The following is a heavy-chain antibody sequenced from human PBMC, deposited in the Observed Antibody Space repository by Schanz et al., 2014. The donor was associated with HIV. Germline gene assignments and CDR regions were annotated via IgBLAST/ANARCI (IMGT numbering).Heavy chain of an antibody. CDR1: GFTSGSYW. CDR2: IKYDGSQI. J-gene: IGHJ3*02. Sequence: EVQLVESGGGLVQPGGSLRLSCVASGFTSGSYWMSWVRQTPGKGLEWVANIKYDGSQIYYVDSVKGRFTISRDNSKNTLYLQMNSLRVEDTAIYYCAKENPIYYYTHGGPFDIWGQGTRLIVSS. CDR3: AKENPIYYYTHGGPFDI. V-gene: IGHV3-7*01. D-gene: IGHD3-10*01.